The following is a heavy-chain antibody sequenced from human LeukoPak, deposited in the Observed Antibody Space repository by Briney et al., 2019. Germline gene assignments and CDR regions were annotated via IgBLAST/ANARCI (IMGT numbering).Heavy chain of an antibody. V-gene: IGHV4-34*01. D-gene: IGHD5-24*01. CDR1: GGSFSGYY. CDR2: INHSGST. J-gene: IGHJ4*02. Sequence: SETLSLTCAVYGGSFSGYYWSWIRQPPGKGLEWIGEINHSGSTNYNPSLKSRVTISVDTSKNQFSLKLSPVTAADTAVYYCARDGDGYNRPFDYWGQGTLVTVSS. CDR3: ARDGDGYNRPFDY.